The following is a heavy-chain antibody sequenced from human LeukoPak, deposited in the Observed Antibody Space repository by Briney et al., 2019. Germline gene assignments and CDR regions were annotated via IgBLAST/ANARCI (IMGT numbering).Heavy chain of an antibody. V-gene: IGHV4-59*01. CDR2: IYYSGST. J-gene: IGHJ6*02. CDR3: ARDSTMIGGYYYGMDV. D-gene: IGHD3-22*01. CDR1: GGSISSYY. Sequence: PSETLSLTCTVSGGSISSYYWSWIRQPPGKGLEWIGYIYYSGSTNYNPSLKSRVTISVDTSKNQFSLKLSSVTAADTAVYYCARDSTMIGGYYYGMDVWGQGTTVTVSS.